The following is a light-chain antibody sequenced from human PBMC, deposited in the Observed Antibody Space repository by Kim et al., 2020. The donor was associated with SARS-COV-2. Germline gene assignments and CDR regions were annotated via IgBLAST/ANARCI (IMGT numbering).Light chain of an antibody. CDR2: TAS. CDR3: QPSYITPIT. Sequence: DIQVTQSPFSLSVSVGDRITITCRTSQSINNYLNWYQHKPGKAPKLLIYTASTLHSGVPSRFSGSGSGTEFTLTITSLQPDDFATYYFQPSYITPITFGQVTRLEIK. J-gene: IGKJ5*01. CDR1: QSINNY. V-gene: IGKV1-39*01.